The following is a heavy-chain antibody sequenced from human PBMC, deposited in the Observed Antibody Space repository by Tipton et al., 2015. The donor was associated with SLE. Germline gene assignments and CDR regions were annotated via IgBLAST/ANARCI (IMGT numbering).Heavy chain of an antibody. CDR1: GGSFSGYY. J-gene: IGHJ3*02. CDR2: INHSGST. D-gene: IGHD3-22*01. V-gene: IGHV4-34*01. CDR3: ARLTYYYDSSGPFDI. Sequence: TLSLTCSVYGGSFSGYYWSWIRQPPGKGLEWIGEINHSGSTNYNPSLKSRVTISVDTSKNQFSLKLSSVTAADTAVYYCARLTYYYDSSGPFDIWGQGTMVTVSS.